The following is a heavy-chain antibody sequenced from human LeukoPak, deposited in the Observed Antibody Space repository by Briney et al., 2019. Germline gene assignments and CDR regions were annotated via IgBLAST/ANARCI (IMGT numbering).Heavy chain of an antibody. V-gene: IGHV1-69*05. D-gene: IGHD6-6*01. CDR3: ARQNIAARDWFDY. Sequence: ASVKVSCKASGGTFSSYAISWVRQAPGQGLEWMGGIIPIFGTGNYAQKFQGRVTITTDESTSTAYMELSSLRSEDTAVYYCARQNIAARDWFDYWGQGTLVTVSS. CDR2: IIPIFGTG. CDR1: GGTFSSYA. J-gene: IGHJ4*02.